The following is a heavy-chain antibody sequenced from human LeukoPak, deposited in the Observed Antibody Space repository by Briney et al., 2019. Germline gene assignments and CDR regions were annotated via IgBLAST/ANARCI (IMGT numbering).Heavy chain of an antibody. D-gene: IGHD2-2*01. V-gene: IGHV4-30-4*01. J-gene: IGHJ4*02. Sequence: SQTLSLTCTVSGRSISSGDHDWSWIRQPPGKGLEWIGYIYYSGSTYYNPSLKSRVTISEYTSKIQFSLKLSSVTAADTAIYYCARYCSGTSCHGPFDYWGPGTLVTVSS. CDR3: ARYCSGTSCHGPFDY. CDR2: IYYSGST. CDR1: GRSISSGDHD.